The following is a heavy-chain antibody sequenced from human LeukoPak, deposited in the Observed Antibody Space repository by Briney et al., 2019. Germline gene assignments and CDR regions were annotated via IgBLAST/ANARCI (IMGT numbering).Heavy chain of an antibody. V-gene: IGHV3-23*01. CDR2: ISGSGGST. Sequence: GGSLRLSCAASGFTFSSYAMSWVRQAPGKGLEWVSAISGSGGSTYYADSVKGRFTISRDNSKNTLYLQMNSLRAEDTAVYYCAPRVGQWLVEGFDYWGQGALVTVSS. J-gene: IGHJ4*02. CDR1: GFTFSSYA. CDR3: APRVGQWLVEGFDY. D-gene: IGHD6-19*01.